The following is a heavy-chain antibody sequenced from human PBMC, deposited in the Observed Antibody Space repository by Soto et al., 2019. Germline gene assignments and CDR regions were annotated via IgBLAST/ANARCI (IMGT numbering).Heavy chain of an antibody. J-gene: IGHJ6*02. CDR3: ARGYYYVWGSYYNPYYYYGMDV. CDR2: IYHNGSP. CDR1: GGSMSSGGYS. D-gene: IGHD3-10*01. Sequence: TLSLTCAVSGGSMSSGGYSWGWIRQPPGKGLEWIGYIYHNGSPYYNPSLKSRVTISVDRSKNQFSLKLSSVTAADTAVYYCARGYYYVWGSYYNPYYYYGMDVWGQGTRVTVSS. V-gene: IGHV4-30-2*01.